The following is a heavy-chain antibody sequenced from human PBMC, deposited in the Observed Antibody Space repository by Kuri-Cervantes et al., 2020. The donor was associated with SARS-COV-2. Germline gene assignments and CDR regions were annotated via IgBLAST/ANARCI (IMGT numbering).Heavy chain of an antibody. J-gene: IGHJ4*02. CDR1: GGSIRSTSYY. CDR3: GRVSWLQLWRRYSDS. V-gene: IGHV4-39*07. D-gene: IGHD5-24*01. Sequence: SETLALTCTVSGGSIRSTSYYWGWIRQPPGKGLEWIGSIYYSGSTYYNPSLKSRVTISLDTSKNHVSLRLTSATAADTAVYYCGRVSWLQLWRRYSDSWGQGTLVTVSS. CDR2: IYYSGST.